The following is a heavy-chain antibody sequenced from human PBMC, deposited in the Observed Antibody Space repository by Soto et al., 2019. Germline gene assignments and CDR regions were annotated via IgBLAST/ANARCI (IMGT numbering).Heavy chain of an antibody. J-gene: IGHJ3*02. CDR2: IYYSGST. D-gene: IGHD3-3*01. CDR3: SRGDIPTYYDFWSGYYPDAFDI. Sequence: SETLSLTSTVSGGSISSYYWSWIRQPPGRGLAWIGYIYYSGSTNYNPSIKSRVTISVDTSKNQFSLKLSSVTAADTALYYCSRGDIPTYYDFWSGYYPDAFDIWGQGTMVTVS. V-gene: IGHV4-59*01. CDR1: GGSISSYY.